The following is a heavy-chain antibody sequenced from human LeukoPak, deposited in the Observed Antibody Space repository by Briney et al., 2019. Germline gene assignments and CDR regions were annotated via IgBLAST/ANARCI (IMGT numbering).Heavy chain of an antibody. V-gene: IGHV3-30*02. Sequence: PGGSLRLSCAASGFTFSSYGMHWVRQAPGKGLEWVAFIRYDGSNKYYADSVKGRFTISRDSSKNTLYLQMNSLRAEDTAVYYCAKDLAGYSSGWYGPSFDYWGQGTLVTVSS. CDR3: AKDLAGYSSGWYGPSFDY. CDR1: GFTFSSYG. CDR2: IRYDGSNK. D-gene: IGHD6-19*01. J-gene: IGHJ4*02.